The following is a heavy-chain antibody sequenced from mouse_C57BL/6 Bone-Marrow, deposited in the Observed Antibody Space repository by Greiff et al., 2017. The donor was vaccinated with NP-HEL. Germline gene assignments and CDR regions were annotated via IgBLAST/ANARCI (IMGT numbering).Heavy chain of an antibody. CDR2: IDPETGGT. V-gene: IGHV1-15*01. J-gene: IGHJ4*01. CDR1: GYTFTDYE. D-gene: IGHD1-1*01. CDR3: TKAYYGSSYDYYAMDY. Sequence: QVQLQQSGAELVRPGASVTLSCKASGYTFTDYEMHWVKQTPVHGLEWIGAIDPETGGTAYNQKFKGKAILTADKSSSTAYMELRSLTSEDSAVYYCTKAYYGSSYDYYAMDYWGQGTSVTVSS.